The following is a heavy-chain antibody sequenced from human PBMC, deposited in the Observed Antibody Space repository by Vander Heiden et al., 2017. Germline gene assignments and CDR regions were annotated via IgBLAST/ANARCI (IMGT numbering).Heavy chain of an antibody. J-gene: IGHJ3*01. V-gene: IGHV3-33*01. CDR3: ATSGDDGFDL. D-gene: IGHD2-21*02. CDR2: IYYDGSTR. Sequence: QVQLVESGGGVVQPGRSLSLSCAAPGWPFSDYGMHWVRQAPGKGLEGVAVIYYDGSTRLYADSVQGRFTISRDNSKNTVYLQMDTLRGEDTAVYYCATSGDDGFDLWGQGTMVTVSS. CDR1: GWPFSDYG.